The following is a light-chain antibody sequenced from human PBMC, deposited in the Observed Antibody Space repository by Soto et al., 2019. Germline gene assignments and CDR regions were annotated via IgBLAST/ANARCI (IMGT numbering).Light chain of an antibody. CDR2: EVS. CDR1: ISDVGYYNY. J-gene: IGLJ2*01. Sequence: QSALTQPPSASGSPGQSVTISCTGTISDVGYYNYVSWYQHHPGKAPKLMIYEVSKRPSGVPDRFSGSKSGNTASLTVSGLQAEDEADYYCSSYAGSDNLMVFGGGTKLTVL. V-gene: IGLV2-8*01. CDR3: SSYAGSDNLMV.